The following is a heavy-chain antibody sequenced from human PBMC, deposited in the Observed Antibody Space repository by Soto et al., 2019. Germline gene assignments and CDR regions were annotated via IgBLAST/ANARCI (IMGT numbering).Heavy chain of an antibody. V-gene: IGHV3-74*01. CDR3: ARHMTGTTGIFDY. J-gene: IGHJ4*02. Sequence: EVQLVQSGGGLVQPGGSLRLSCAASGFPFNTYWMHWVRQAPGKGLVWVSRISSDGSSTNYADFVKGRFTISRDNAKNTLYLQMNSLRAEDTAVYYCARHMTGTTGIFDYWGPGTPVTVSS. D-gene: IGHD1-20*01. CDR1: GFPFNTYW. CDR2: ISSDGSST.